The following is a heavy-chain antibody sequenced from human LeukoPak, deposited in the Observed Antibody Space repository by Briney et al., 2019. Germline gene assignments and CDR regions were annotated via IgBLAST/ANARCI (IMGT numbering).Heavy chain of an antibody. Sequence: SETLSLTCAVYGGSFSGYYWSWIRQPPGKGLEWIGEINHSGSTNYNPSLKSRVTISVDTSKNQFSLKLSSVTAADTAVYYCASYSKDAFDIWGQGTMVTVSS. D-gene: IGHD2-21*01. V-gene: IGHV4-34*01. J-gene: IGHJ3*02. CDR3: ASYSKDAFDI. CDR1: GGSFSGYY. CDR2: INHSGST.